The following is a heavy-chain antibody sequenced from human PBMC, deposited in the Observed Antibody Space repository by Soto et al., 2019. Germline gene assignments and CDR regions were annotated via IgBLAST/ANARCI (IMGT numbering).Heavy chain of an antibody. Sequence: QVQLVESGGGVVQPGRSLRLSCAASGFTFSSYGMQWVRQAPGKGLEWVAVISHDGTVQYCAESVKGRFTLSRDNSKNTLYLHMDSLSAEDTAMYYCVKEVTPKASKWYFALWGRGTLVTVSS. CDR3: VKEVTPKASKWYFAL. D-gene: IGHD2-15*01. CDR1: GFTFSSYG. V-gene: IGHV3-30*18. CDR2: ISHDGTVQ. J-gene: IGHJ2*01.